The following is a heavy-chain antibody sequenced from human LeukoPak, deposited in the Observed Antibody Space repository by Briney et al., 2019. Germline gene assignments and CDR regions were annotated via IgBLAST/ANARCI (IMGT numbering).Heavy chain of an antibody. CDR1: GFTFSGSA. V-gene: IGHV3-7*02. CDR3: ARAADDYDFWSGYYRGCDY. Sequence: GGSLRLSCAASGFTFSGSAMHWVRQASGKGLEWVANINQDGSEKYYVDSVKGRFTISRDNAKNSLYLQMNSLRAEDTAVYYCARAADDYDFWSGYYRGCDYWGQGTLVTVSS. J-gene: IGHJ4*02. CDR2: INQDGSEK. D-gene: IGHD3-3*01.